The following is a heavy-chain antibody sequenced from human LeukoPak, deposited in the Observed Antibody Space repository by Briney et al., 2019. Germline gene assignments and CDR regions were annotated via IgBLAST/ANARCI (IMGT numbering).Heavy chain of an antibody. CDR2: LSGSGATT. CDR1: GFTFSSYA. Sequence: GGSLRLSCAASGFTFSSYALSWVRQAPGKGLEWVSALSGSGATTYYADSVRGRFTISRDNSKNTVFLQMNSLRAEDTAVYYCAKSRLQYFDYWGQGTLVTVSS. J-gene: IGHJ4*02. V-gene: IGHV3-23*01. CDR3: AKSRLQYFDY.